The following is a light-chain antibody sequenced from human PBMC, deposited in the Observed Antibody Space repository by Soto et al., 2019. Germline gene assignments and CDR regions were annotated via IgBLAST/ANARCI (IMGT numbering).Light chain of an antibody. V-gene: IGKV1-5*03. CDR3: QQYNSRRT. J-gene: IGKJ1*01. Sequence: DIQMTQSPSTLYASVGDRVTFTCRASQSIRSRLAWYQQKPGKAPKLLISKASSLESGVPSRFSGSGSGTEFTLTISSLQPDDFATYYCQQYNSRRTFGQGTKVDIK. CDR1: QSIRSR. CDR2: KAS.